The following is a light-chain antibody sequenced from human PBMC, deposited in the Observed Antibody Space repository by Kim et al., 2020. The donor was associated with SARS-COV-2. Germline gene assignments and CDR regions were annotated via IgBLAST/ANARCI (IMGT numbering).Light chain of an antibody. J-gene: IGLJ3*02. CDR1: SGSIASNY. Sequence: NFMLTQPHSVSESPGKTVTISCTRSSGSIASNYVQWYQQRPGSAPTTVIYEDNQRPSGVPDRSSGSIDSSSNSASLTVSGLKTEDEADCDCQSYNSSSRVFGGGTQLTVL. CDR3: QSYNSSSRV. V-gene: IGLV6-57*04. CDR2: EDN.